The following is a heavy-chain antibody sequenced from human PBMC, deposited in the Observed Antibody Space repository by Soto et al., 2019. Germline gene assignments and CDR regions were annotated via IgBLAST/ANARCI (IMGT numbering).Heavy chain of an antibody. V-gene: IGHV1-8*01. J-gene: IGHJ4*02. CDR2: MNPNSGNT. CDR3: ATSRSPYPPLLDY. D-gene: IGHD2-2*01. Sequence: ASVKVSCKASGYTFTSYDINWVRQATGQGLEWMGWMNPNSGNTGYAQKFQGRVTMTRNTSISTAYMELSSLRSEDTAVYYCATSRSPYPPLLDYWGQGTLVTVSS. CDR1: GYTFTSYD.